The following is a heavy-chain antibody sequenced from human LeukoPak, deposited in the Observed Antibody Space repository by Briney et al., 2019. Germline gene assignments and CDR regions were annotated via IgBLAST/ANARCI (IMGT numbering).Heavy chain of an antibody. CDR1: GGSISSSSYY. Sequence: PSETLSLTCTVSGGSISSSSYYWGWIRHPPGKGLERIGSIYDSGSTYNNPTLKSRVTISVHTSKTPFTPNPTAVTADAPASSSCAGREVPFYYRGQGTLVTVSS. CDR3: AGREVPFYY. CDR2: IYDSGST. D-gene: IGHD3-10*01. J-gene: IGHJ4*02. V-gene: IGHV4-39*01.